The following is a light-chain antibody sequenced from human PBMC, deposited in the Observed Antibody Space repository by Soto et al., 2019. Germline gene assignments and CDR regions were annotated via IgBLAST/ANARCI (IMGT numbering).Light chain of an antibody. CDR2: AAS. Sequence: DIQVTQSPSSLSASVRDRVTITCRASQNIINYLNWYQQKPGRAPKILIYAASNLQSGVPSRFSGGGSGTDFTLTITSLQPEDFATYYCQKYNSAPQTFGQGTKVDIK. V-gene: IGKV1-39*01. J-gene: IGKJ1*01. CDR3: QKYNSAPQT. CDR1: QNIINY.